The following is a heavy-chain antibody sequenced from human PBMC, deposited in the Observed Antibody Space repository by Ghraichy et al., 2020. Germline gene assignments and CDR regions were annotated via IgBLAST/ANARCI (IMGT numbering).Heavy chain of an antibody. V-gene: IGHV3-21*01. CDR1: GFTFSSYS. D-gene: IGHD2-21*02. CDR2: ISSSSSYI. J-gene: IGHJ4*02. Sequence: GGSLRLSCAASGFTFSSYSMNWVRQAPGKGLEWVSSISSSSSYIYYADSVKGRFTISRDNAKNSLYLQMNSLRAEDTAVYYCARDVAYCGGDCRPPYYFAYWGQGTLVAFSS. CDR3: ARDVAYCGGDCRPPYYFAY.